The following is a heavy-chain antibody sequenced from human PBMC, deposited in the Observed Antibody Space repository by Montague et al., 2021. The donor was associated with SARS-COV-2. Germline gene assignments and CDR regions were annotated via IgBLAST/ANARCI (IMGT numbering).Heavy chain of an antibody. CDR2: IYYSGT. V-gene: IGHV4-39*01. J-gene: IGHJ5*02. D-gene: IGHD3-16*02. CDR1: GGSISSSDSY. Sequence: SETLSLTCTVSGGSISSSDSYWGWIRQPPGKGLEWIGNIYYSGTAYNPSLKSRVTMPVDTSKNQFSLELRSVTAADTAVYYCARLGFVELWLNLGWFDPWGQGTLVTVSS. CDR3: ARLGFVELWLNLGWFDP.